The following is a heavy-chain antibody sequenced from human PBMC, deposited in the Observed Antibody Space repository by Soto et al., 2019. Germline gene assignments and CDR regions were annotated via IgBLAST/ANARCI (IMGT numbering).Heavy chain of an antibody. D-gene: IGHD4-17*01. J-gene: IGHJ4*02. V-gene: IGHV4-39*01. CDR3: ARHFGNYGDWAFDF. CDR1: GGSISDSSHY. Sequence: SETLSLTCTVSGGSISDSSHYWAWIRQPPGKGLEWIATINYSGRTYYNPSLRSRVTISADTSRDQFSLNLNSVTAADTAVYYCARHFGNYGDWAFDFWGQGTRVSVSS. CDR2: INYSGRT.